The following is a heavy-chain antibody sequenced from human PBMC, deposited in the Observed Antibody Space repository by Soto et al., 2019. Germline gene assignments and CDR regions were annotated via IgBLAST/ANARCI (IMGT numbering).Heavy chain of an antibody. Sequence: QVQLQQWGAGLLKPSETLSLTCAVYGGSFSGYYWSWIRQPPGKGLEWIGEINHSGSTNYNPSLKRRVTISVDTSKNQFSLKLSSVTAADTAVYYCARSAMIVVARTFDYWGQGTLVTVSS. CDR1: GGSFSGYY. V-gene: IGHV4-34*01. CDR3: ARSAMIVVARTFDY. D-gene: IGHD3-22*01. J-gene: IGHJ4*02. CDR2: INHSGST.